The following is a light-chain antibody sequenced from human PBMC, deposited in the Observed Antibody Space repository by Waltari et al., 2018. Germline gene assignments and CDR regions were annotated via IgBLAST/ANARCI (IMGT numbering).Light chain of an antibody. Sequence: EIVLTQSPGTLSLSPGQRATLPCRASQSVGKYLAWYQQKPGQAPRRLIYDASTRATGIPDRFSGSGSGTNFSLTISRLEPEDFAVYYCQKYVNLPATFGQGTKVEIK. J-gene: IGKJ1*01. V-gene: IGKV3-20*01. CDR1: QSVGKY. CDR2: DAS. CDR3: QKYVNLPAT.